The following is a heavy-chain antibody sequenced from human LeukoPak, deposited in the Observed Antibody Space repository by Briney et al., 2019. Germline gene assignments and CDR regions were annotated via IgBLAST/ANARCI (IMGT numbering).Heavy chain of an antibody. CDR3: AKGIYSSGWSYFDY. Sequence: GGSLRLSCAASGFTFSNSAMSWVRKAPGKGLEWVSTLSGSGITTYYADSVKGRFTISRDNSKNTLYLQMNSLRAEDTAVYYCAKGIYSSGWSYFDYWGHGALVTVSS. J-gene: IGHJ4*01. CDR2: LSGSGITT. V-gene: IGHV3-23*01. CDR1: GFTFSNSA. D-gene: IGHD6-19*01.